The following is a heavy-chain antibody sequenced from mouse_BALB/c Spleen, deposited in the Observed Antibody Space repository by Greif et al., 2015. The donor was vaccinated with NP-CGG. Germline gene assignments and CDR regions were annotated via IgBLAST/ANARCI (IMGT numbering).Heavy chain of an antibody. CDR2: TSTYSGNT. Sequence: QVQLQQPGPELVRPGVSVKISCKGSGYTFTDYAMHWVKQSHAKSLEWIGVTSTYSGNTNYNQKFKGKATMTVDKSSSTAYMELARLTSEDSAIYYCARSTVVEGPHYYAMDYWGQGTSVTVSS. V-gene: IGHV1-67*01. J-gene: IGHJ4*01. CDR3: ARSTVVEGPHYYAMDY. D-gene: IGHD1-1*01. CDR1: GYTFTDYA.